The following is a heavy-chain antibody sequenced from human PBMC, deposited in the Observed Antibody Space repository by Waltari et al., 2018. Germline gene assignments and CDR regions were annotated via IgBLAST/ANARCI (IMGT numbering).Heavy chain of an antibody. D-gene: IGHD3-10*01. Sequence: QLQLQESGPGLVKPSETLSLTCTVPGGSTTSSSRYYWAWIRTPPGKGLEWLGNIYYSGSTYYNPSLKSRVTISVDTSKNQFSLKLNSVTAADTAVYYCARWDSYGSYYFDYWGQGTLVTVSS. CDR2: IYYSGST. CDR1: GGSTTSSSRYY. J-gene: IGHJ4*02. V-gene: IGHV4-39*01. CDR3: ARWDSYGSYYFDY.